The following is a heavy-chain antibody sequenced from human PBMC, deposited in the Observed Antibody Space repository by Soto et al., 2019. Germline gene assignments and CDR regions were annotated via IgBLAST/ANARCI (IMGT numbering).Heavy chain of an antibody. CDR2: INAGNGNT. D-gene: IGHD2-8*01. Sequence: ASVKVSCKASGYTFTSYAMHWVRQAPGQRLEWMGWINAGNGNTKYSQKFQGRVTITRDTSASTAYMELSSLRSEDTAVYYCAREDIVLMVYAIGWFDPWGQGTLVTAPQ. V-gene: IGHV1-3*01. J-gene: IGHJ5*02. CDR1: GYTFTSYA. CDR3: AREDIVLMVYAIGWFDP.